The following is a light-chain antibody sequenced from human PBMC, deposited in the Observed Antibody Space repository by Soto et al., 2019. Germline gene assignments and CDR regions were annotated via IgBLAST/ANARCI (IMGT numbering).Light chain of an antibody. CDR2: GAS. CDR1: QGVSRK. Sequence: PSLLSASVGDRVTITCGASQGVSRKLAWYQHKPGQAPRLLISGASTGATGIPARFSGSGSGTEFTLTISSLQSEHCAIYYCQQYHPWPITSG. V-gene: IGKV3-15*01. J-gene: IGKJ5*01. CDR3: QQYHPWPIT.